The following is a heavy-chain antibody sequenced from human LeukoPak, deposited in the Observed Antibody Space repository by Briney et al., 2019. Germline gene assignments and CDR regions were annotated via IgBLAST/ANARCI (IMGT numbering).Heavy chain of an antibody. CDR2: IYYSGIT. D-gene: IGHD3-3*01. Sequence: SETLSLTCTVSGGSISSSSYSWGWIRLPPGKGLEWIGSIYYSGITYYNPSLKSRVTISVDTSKIQFSLKLSSVAATDTAVYFCARLRFDFWSGYTHPYFDYWGQGTLVTVSS. J-gene: IGHJ4*02. CDR1: GGSISSSSYS. V-gene: IGHV4-39*01. CDR3: ARLRFDFWSGYTHPYFDY.